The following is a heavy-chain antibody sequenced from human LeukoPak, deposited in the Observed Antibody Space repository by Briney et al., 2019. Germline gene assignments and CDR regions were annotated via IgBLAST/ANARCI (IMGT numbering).Heavy chain of an antibody. D-gene: IGHD2-2*01. CDR1: GFIFSTSW. V-gene: IGHV3-7*01. CDR3: ARDGQSYCSSTSCYFAY. J-gene: IGHJ4*02. Sequence: SGGSLRLSCAASGFIFSTSWMTWVRQAPGKGMEWVANIKGDGSERYYEDSVEGRFTISRDNAKNSRYLQMTSLTDEDTAVYYCARDGQSYCSSTSCYFAYWGQGTLVTVSS. CDR2: IKGDGSER.